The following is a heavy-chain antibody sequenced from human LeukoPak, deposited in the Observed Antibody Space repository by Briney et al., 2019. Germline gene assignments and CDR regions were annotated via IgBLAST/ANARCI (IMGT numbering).Heavy chain of an antibody. Sequence: PSETLSLTCTVTGGSISGYHWNWIRQSPGKGLEWIGNIFYTGNVDYNPSLQSRVTISVDTSKNQFSLKLSSVTAADTAVYYCARADMVRGFAPLRYWGQGTLVTVSS. J-gene: IGHJ4*02. CDR2: IFYTGNV. CDR1: GGSISGYH. D-gene: IGHD3-10*01. CDR3: ARADMVRGFAPLRY. V-gene: IGHV4-59*08.